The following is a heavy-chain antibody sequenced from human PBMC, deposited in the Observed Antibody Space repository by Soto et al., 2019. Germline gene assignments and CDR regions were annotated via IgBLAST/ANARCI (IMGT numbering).Heavy chain of an antibody. CDR1: GFTFSSYA. D-gene: IGHD3-10*01. V-gene: IGHV3-30-3*01. CDR2: ISYDGSNK. J-gene: IGHJ3*02. CDR3: ARDITSDAFDI. Sequence: GGSLRLSCAASGFTFSSYAMHWVRQAPGKGLEWVAVISYDGSNKYYADSVKGRFTISRDNSKNTLYLQMNSLRAEDTAVYYCARDITSDAFDIWGQGTMVTVSS.